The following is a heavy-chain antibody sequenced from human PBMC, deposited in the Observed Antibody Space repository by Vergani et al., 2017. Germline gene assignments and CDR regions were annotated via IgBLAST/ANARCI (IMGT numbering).Heavy chain of an antibody. J-gene: IGHJ4*02. CDR2: INPNSGGT. D-gene: IGHD2-15*01. Sequence: QVQLVQSGAEVKKPGASVKVSCKASGYTFTGYYMHWVRQAPGQGLEWMGWINPNSGGTNYAQKFQGRVTMTRDTAISTAYMELSRLRSDDTAVYYCATDRRQYWSGGSCYFYWGQGTLVTVSS. CDR1: GYTFTGYY. V-gene: IGHV1-2*02. CDR3: ATDRRQYWSGGSCYFY.